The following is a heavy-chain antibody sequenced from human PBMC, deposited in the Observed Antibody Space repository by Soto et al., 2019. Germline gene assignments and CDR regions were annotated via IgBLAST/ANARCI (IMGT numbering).Heavy chain of an antibody. V-gene: IGHV3-23*01. CDR1: GFIFSTYG. Sequence: GGSLRLSCAASGFIFSTYGMHWVRQAPGKGLEWVSAISGSGGSTYYADSVKGRFTISRDNSRNTLYPQMNSLRAEDTAVYYCVLWPPYYFDYWGQGTLVTVSS. J-gene: IGHJ4*02. CDR2: ISGSGGST. CDR3: VLWPPYYFDY. D-gene: IGHD3-10*01.